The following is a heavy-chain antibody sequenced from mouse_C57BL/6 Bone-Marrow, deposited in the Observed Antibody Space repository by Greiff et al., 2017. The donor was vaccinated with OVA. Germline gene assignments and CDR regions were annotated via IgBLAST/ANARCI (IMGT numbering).Heavy chain of an antibody. Sequence: VQLQQPGAELVKPGASVKLSCKASGYTFTSYWMHWVKQRPGQGLEWIGMIHPNSGSTNYNEKFKSKATLTVDKSSSTAYMQLSSLTSEDSAVYCCAKRQYYYAMDYWGQGTSVTVSS. CDR3: AKRQYYYAMDY. V-gene: IGHV1-64*01. D-gene: IGHD6-1*01. J-gene: IGHJ4*01. CDR1: GYTFTSYW. CDR2: IHPNSGST.